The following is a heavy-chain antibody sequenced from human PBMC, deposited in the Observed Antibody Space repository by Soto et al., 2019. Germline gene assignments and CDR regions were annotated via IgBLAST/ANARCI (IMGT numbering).Heavy chain of an antibody. D-gene: IGHD6-19*01. CDR3: AKGSHRSGWYVYRNWFDP. V-gene: IGHV3-23*01. CDR2: ISGSGGST. CDR1: GFTFSSYA. Sequence: EVQLLESGGGLVQPGGSLRLSCAASGFTFSSYAMSWVRQAPGKGLEWVSAISGSGGSTYYADSVKGRFTISRDNSKNTLYLQMNSLRAEDTAVYYCAKGSHRSGWYVYRNWFDPWGQGTLVTVSS. J-gene: IGHJ5*02.